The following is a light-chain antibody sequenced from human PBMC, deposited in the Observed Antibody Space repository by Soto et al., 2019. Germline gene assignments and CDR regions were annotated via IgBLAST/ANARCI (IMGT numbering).Light chain of an antibody. V-gene: IGLV2-14*01. J-gene: IGLJ1*01. CDR3: SSYTSSSTPWV. CDR2: EVS. CDR1: SSDVGGYNY. Sequence: QSALTQPASVSGSPGQSITISCTGTSSDVGGYNYVSWYQQHPGKAPKLMIYEVSNRPSGVSNRFSGSKSGNTASLTISGHQAEDEADYYCSSYTSSSTPWVFATGTKLTAL.